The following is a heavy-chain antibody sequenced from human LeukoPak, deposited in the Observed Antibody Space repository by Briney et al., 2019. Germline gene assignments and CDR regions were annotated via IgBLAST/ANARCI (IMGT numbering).Heavy chain of an antibody. J-gene: IGHJ6*03. D-gene: IGHD2-21*01. CDR1: GGSISSGSYY. Sequence: SETLSLTCTVSGGSISSGSYYWSWIRQPAGKGLEWIGRIYTSGSTNYNPSLKSRVTISVDRSKNQFSLKLSSVTAADTAVYFCAREPYDSSYYYYYMDVWGKGTTVTISS. CDR3: AREPYDSSYYYYYMDV. CDR2: IYTSGST. V-gene: IGHV4-61*02.